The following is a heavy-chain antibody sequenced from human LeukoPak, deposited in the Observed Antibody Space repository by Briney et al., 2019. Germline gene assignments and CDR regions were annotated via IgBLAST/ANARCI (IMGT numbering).Heavy chain of an antibody. V-gene: IGHV4-59*08. CDR3: ARGRGSGWFYLDY. Sequence: PSETLSLTCTVSGGSIGSYYWSWIRQPPGKGLEWIGFIYYSGSTNYNPSLKSRVTLSVDTSKNQFSLKLSSVTAADTAMYYCARGRGSGWFYLDYWAREPWSPSPQ. J-gene: IGHJ4*02. CDR1: GGSIGSYY. CDR2: IYYSGST. D-gene: IGHD6-19*01.